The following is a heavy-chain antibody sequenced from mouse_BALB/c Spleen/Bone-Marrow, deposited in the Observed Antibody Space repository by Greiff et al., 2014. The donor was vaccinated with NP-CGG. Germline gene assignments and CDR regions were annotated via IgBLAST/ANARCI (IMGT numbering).Heavy chain of an antibody. CDR1: GHTFTSYW. V-gene: IGHV1-69*02. Sequence: LVESGAELVRPGASVKLSCKASGHTFTSYWINWVKQRPGQGLEWIGNIYPSDSYTNYNQKFKDKATLTVDKSSSTAYMQLSSPTSEGSAVYYCTRSGGYYFGYWGQGITLTVSS. CDR2: IYPSDSYT. J-gene: IGHJ2*01. CDR3: TRSGGYYFGY.